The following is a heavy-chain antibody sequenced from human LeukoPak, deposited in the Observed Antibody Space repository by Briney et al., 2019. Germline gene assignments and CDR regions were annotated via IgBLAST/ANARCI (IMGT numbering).Heavy chain of an antibody. CDR1: GYSISSGYY. J-gene: IGHJ4*02. V-gene: IGHV4-38-2*02. CDR2: IYHSGST. D-gene: IGHD6-6*01. Sequence: PSETLSLTCTVSGYSISSGYYWGWIRQPPGKGLEWIGSIYHSGSTYYNPSLKSRATISVDTSKNQFSLKLSSVTAADTAVYYCARDLSSSPDYWGQGTLVTVSS. CDR3: ARDLSSSPDY.